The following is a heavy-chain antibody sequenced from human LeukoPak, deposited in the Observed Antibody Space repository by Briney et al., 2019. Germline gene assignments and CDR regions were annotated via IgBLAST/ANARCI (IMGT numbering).Heavy chain of an antibody. Sequence: ASVKVSCKASGYTFTSYGISWVRQAPGQGLEWMGRINPNSGGTNYAQKFQGRVTMTRDTSISTAYMELSRLRSDDTAVYYCARDLLMITFGGYLSSAARYWGQGTLVTVSS. J-gene: IGHJ4*02. CDR3: ARDLLMITFGGYLSSAARY. D-gene: IGHD3-16*01. V-gene: IGHV1-2*06. CDR2: INPNSGGT. CDR1: GYTFTSYG.